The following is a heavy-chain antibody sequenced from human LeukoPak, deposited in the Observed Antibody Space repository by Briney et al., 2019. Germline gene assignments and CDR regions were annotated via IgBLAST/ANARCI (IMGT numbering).Heavy chain of an antibody. Sequence: ASVKVSCKASGYTFTGYYMHWVRQAPGQGLEWMGWINPNSGGTNYAQKFQGRVTMTRDTSISTAYMELSRLRSDDTAVYYCARPYCSSTSCYENWFDPWGQGTPVTVSS. CDR2: INPNSGGT. CDR3: ARPYCSSTSCYENWFDP. J-gene: IGHJ5*02. D-gene: IGHD2-2*01. V-gene: IGHV1-2*02. CDR1: GYTFTGYY.